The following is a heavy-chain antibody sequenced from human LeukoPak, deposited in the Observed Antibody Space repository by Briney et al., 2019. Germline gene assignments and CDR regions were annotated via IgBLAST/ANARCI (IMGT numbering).Heavy chain of an antibody. CDR2: ISNSGSSI. CDR1: GFTFSSYE. CDR3: ARDNAGGYGMDV. V-gene: IGHV3-48*03. J-gene: IGHJ6*02. Sequence: PGGSLRLSCAASGFTFSSYEMNWVRQAPEKGLEWVSYISNSGSSIYYADSVKGRFTFSRDNAKNSLYLQMNSLRADDTAVYYCARDNAGGYGMDVWGQGTTVTVSS.